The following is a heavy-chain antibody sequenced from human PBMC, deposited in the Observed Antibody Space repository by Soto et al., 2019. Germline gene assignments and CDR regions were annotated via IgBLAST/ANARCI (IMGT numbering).Heavy chain of an antibody. CDR3: ARRTSSGAIAA. J-gene: IGHJ5*02. Sequence: SETLSLTCAVSGDSVNTHDWWAWVRQPPGKRPEWIGEISHNDLKNYHPFLKTRLSFSSSRDRSSLQFSLSLRSGTATDTAVYFCARRTSSGAIAAWGQGKMVTVSS. V-gene: IGHV4-4*02. CDR2: ISHNDLK. D-gene: IGHD2-21*01. CDR1: GDSVNTHDW.